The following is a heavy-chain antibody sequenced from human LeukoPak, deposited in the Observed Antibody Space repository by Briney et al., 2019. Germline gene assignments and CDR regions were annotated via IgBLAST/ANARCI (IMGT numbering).Heavy chain of an antibody. CDR3: ARVLGDLDAFDI. Sequence: GGSLRLSCEASGFSFNNYEMSWVRQAPGKGLEWVSYISSSGSTMYYAESVKGRFTISRDNAKNTLYLQMNSLRAEDTAVYYCARVLGDLDAFDIWGQGTMVTVSS. CDR1: GFSFNNYE. D-gene: IGHD4-17*01. CDR2: ISSSGSTM. J-gene: IGHJ3*02. V-gene: IGHV3-48*03.